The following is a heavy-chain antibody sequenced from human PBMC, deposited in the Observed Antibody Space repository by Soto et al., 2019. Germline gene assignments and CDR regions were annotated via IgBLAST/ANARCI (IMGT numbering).Heavy chain of an antibody. V-gene: IGHV3-23*01. J-gene: IGHJ4*02. Sequence: PGGSLRLSCAASGFTFSSYAMSWVRQAPGKGLEWVSAISGSGGSTYYADSVKGRFTISRDNSKNTLYLQLNSLRAEDTAVYYCAKDPDGGWLQIFDYWGQGTLVTVSS. CDR3: AKDPDGGWLQIFDY. CDR1: GFTFSSYA. CDR2: ISGSGGST. D-gene: IGHD6-19*01.